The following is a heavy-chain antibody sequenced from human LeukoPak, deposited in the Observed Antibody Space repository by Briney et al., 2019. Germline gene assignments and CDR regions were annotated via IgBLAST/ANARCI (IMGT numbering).Heavy chain of an antibody. CDR1: GFTFSSYE. J-gene: IGHJ4*02. V-gene: IGHV3-48*03. CDR2: ISSSGSTI. D-gene: IGHD2-21*02. Sequence: GGSLRLSCAASGFTFSSYEMNWVRQAPGKGLEWVSYISSSGSTIYYADSVKGRFTISRDNAINSLYLQMFSLRVEDTAVYYCAREQTRGGDLDYWGQGAQITVSS. CDR3: AREQTRGGDLDY.